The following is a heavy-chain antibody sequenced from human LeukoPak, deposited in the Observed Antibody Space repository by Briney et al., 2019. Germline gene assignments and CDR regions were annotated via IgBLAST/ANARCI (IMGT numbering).Heavy chain of an antibody. Sequence: GASVKVSCKASGYTFTSYDINWVRQATGQGLEWMGWMNPNGGNTGYAQKFQGRVTMTRNTSISTAYMELSSLRSEDTAVYYCARARWFRELFRDPNWFDPWGQGTLVTVSS. CDR3: ARARWFRELFRDPNWFDP. J-gene: IGHJ5*02. CDR2: MNPNGGNT. D-gene: IGHD3-10*01. CDR1: GYTFTSYD. V-gene: IGHV1-8*01.